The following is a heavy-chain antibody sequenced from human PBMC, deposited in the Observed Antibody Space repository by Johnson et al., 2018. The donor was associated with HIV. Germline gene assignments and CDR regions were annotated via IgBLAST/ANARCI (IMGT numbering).Heavy chain of an antibody. D-gene: IGHD3-16*01. V-gene: IGHV3-30*04. CDR3: ATGGTGGAFDI. J-gene: IGHJ3*02. CDR1: GFTFNTYV. CDR2: ISYDGSNK. Sequence: VQLVESGGGVVQPGRSLRLSCAATGFTFNTYVMHWVRQAPGKGLEWVAIISYDGSNKYYADSMKGRFTISRDNSKNTLYLQMNSLRAEDTAVYYCATGGTGGAFDIWGQGTMVTVSS.